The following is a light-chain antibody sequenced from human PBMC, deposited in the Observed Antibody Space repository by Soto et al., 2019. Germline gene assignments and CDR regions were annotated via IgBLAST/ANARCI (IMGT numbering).Light chain of an antibody. Sequence: SYELTQPLSVSVAPGKTARITCGGNNIGSKSVHWYQQKPCQAPVLVIYYDSDRPSGIPERFSGSNSENTATLTISRVEAGYEADYYCQVWDSSSEHVVFGGGTKLTVL. CDR2: YDS. V-gene: IGLV3-21*04. J-gene: IGLJ2*01. CDR1: NIGSKS. CDR3: QVWDSSSEHVV.